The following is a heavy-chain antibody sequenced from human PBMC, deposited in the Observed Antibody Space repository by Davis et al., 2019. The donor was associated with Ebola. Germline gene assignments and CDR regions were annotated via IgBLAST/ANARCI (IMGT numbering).Heavy chain of an antibody. CDR3: SRESLDNGGFIHS. D-gene: IGHD2-2*03. CDR1: GDNVPNDNAA. CDR2: TYYSSQWYV. J-gene: IGHJ4*03. V-gene: IGHV6-1*01. Sequence: HSQTPSLTCGISGDNVPNDNAAWNLIRQSPSRGLECLGRTYYSSQWYVDYAASVTHRLTINADPSKNEFSLQLSAVTPEDTAVYYCSRESLDNGGFIHSWGQGTLVTVSS.